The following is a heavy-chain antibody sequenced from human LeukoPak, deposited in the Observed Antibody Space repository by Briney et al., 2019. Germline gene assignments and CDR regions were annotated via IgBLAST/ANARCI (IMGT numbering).Heavy chain of an antibody. J-gene: IGHJ5*02. V-gene: IGHV1-46*01. CDR1: GYTFTSYY. CDR2: INPSGGSA. Sequence: ASVKVSCKASGYTFTSYYMHWVRQAPGQGLEWMGIINPSGGSATYAQKFQGRVTMTRDTSTSTVYMDLSSPRSEDTAVYYCVRDSSSSSLADPWGQGTLVTVSS. D-gene: IGHD2-2*01. CDR3: VRDSSSSSLADP.